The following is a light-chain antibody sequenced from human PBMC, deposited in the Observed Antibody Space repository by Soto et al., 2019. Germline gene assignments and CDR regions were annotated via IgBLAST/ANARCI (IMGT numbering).Light chain of an antibody. V-gene: IGLV2-14*03. CDR3: NSYTSTSTSYV. J-gene: IGLJ1*01. Sequence: QSALTQPASVSGSPGQSITISCTGTSSDVGGYNCVSWYQHHPGKAPKLMIYDVSNRPSGVSNRFSGSKSGNTASLTISGLQAEDEADYYCNSYTSTSTSYVFGTGTKLTVL. CDR2: DVS. CDR1: SSDVGGYNC.